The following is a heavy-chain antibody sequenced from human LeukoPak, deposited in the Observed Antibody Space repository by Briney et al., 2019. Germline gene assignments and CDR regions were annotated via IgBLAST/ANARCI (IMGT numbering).Heavy chain of an antibody. CDR2: MYYSGNT. CDR1: VDSISGYY. V-gene: IGHV4-59*01. J-gene: IGHJ4*02. Sequence: SETLSLTCTVSVDSISGYYWSWIRQPPGKGLEWIGYMYYSGNTNYNPSLKSRLTTSLDTSKNQFSLKLSSVAAADTAVYYCARGKYYFDYWGQGTLVTVSS. CDR3: ARGKYYFDY.